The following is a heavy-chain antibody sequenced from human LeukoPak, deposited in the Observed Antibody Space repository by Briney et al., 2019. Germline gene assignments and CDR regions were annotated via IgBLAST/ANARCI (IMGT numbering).Heavy chain of an antibody. Sequence: GASVKVSCKASGYTFTGYYMHWVRQAPGQGLEWMGWINPNSGGTNYAQKFQGWVTMTRDTSISTAYMELTRLRSDDTAVYYCTRDGGQHLGVLNYWGQGTQVIVSS. V-gene: IGHV1-2*04. CDR2: INPNSGGT. J-gene: IGHJ4*02. CDR3: TRDGGQHLGVLNY. CDR1: GYTFTGYY. D-gene: IGHD2-2*01.